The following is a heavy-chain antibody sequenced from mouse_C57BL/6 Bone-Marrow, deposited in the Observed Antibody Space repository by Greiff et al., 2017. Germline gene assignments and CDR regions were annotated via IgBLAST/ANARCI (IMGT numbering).Heavy chain of an antibody. CDR3: ALGGDPWFAY. CDR1: GYTFTSYW. J-gene: IGHJ3*01. CDR2: IDPSASYT. Sequence: VQLQQPGAELVKPGASVKLSCKASGYTFTSYWMQWVKQRPGQGLEWIGEIDPSASYTNYNQKFKGKATLPVYTSSSTAYMQLSSLTSEDSAVYYCALGGDPWFAYWGQGTRVTVSA. D-gene: IGHD3-1*01. V-gene: IGHV1-50*01.